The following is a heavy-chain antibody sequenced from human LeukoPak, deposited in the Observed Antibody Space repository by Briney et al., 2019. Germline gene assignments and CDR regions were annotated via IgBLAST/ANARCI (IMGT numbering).Heavy chain of an antibody. Sequence: GGSLRLSCRAPGFPLEDYAMHWVRQAPGKGLGWVAGISWNSGNIAYADSVKGRFSISRDNAENSVYLQMNSLRAEDTAVYYCAKDRWFGVSPYFDYWGQGTLGTVSS. CDR1: GFPLEDYA. J-gene: IGHJ4*02. V-gene: IGHV3-9*01. CDR3: AKDRWFGVSPYFDY. D-gene: IGHD3-10*01. CDR2: ISWNSGNI.